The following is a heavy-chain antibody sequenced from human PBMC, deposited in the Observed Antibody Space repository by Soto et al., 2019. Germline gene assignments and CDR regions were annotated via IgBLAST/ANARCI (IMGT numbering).Heavy chain of an antibody. CDR2: ISGSGFST. J-gene: IGHJ4*02. D-gene: IGHD2-15*01. V-gene: IGHV3-23*01. CDR1: GLTSGPYG. Sequence: PGGSLRLSCAASGLTSGPYGMTWVRQAPGRGLEWVSTISGSGFSTHYAESVQGRFTISRDNSKNTMYLQMNSLRAEDTAVYYCAKDPKTRDSLFIHYFDSWDQGSLVTVSS. CDR3: AKDPKTRDSLFIHYFDS.